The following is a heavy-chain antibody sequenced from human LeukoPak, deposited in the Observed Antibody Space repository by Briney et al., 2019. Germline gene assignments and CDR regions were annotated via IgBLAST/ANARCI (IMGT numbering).Heavy chain of an antibody. V-gene: IGHV3-53*01. CDR2: IYSGGST. D-gene: IGHD4-17*01. CDR3: AREIHYGEPDY. CDR1: GLTVSSNY. Sequence: PGGSLRLSCAASGLTVSSNYMSWVRQAPGKGLEWVSVIYSGGSTYYADSVKGRFTISRDNSKNTSYLQINSLRIEDTAAYYCAREIHYGEPDYWGQGSLVTVSS. J-gene: IGHJ4*02.